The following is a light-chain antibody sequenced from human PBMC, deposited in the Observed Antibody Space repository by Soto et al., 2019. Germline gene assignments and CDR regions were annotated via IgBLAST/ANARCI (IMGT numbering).Light chain of an antibody. CDR3: SSYTSSSSPYV. CDR1: NSDVGGYNY. CDR2: QVN. Sequence: QPALTQPASVSGSPGQSITISCTGTNSDVGGYNYVSWFQQHPGKAPKLIIYQVNYRPSGVSDRFSGSKSGNTASLTISGLQAEDEADYYCSSYTSSSSPYVFGTGTKVTVL. V-gene: IGLV2-14*01. J-gene: IGLJ1*01.